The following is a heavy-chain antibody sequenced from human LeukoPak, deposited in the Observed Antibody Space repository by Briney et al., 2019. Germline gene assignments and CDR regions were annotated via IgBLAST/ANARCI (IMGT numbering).Heavy chain of an antibody. CDR3: ARDFSSSSTVYYYYYMDV. V-gene: IGHV4-59*12. J-gene: IGHJ6*03. Sequence: PSETLSLTCTVSGGSINSYYWSWIRQPPGKGLECIGYIHYTGSTNYNPSLKSRVTISVDTSKNQFSLKLSSVTAADTAIYYCARDFSSSSTVYYYYYMDVWGKGTTVTVSS. D-gene: IGHD6-6*01. CDR2: IHYTGST. CDR1: GGSINSYY.